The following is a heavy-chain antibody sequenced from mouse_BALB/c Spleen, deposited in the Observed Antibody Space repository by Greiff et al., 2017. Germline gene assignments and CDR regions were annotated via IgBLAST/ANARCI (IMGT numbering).Heavy chain of an antibody. D-gene: IGHD2-3*01. Sequence: VQRVESGPGLVQPSQSLSITCTVSGFSLTSYGVHWVRQSPGKGLEWLGVIWSGGSTDYNAAFISRLSISKDNSKSQVFFKMNSLQADDTAIYYCARKGYYDWYFDVWGAGTTVTVSS. CDR3: ARKGYYDWYFDV. CDR2: IWSGGST. CDR1: GFSLTSYG. J-gene: IGHJ1*01. V-gene: IGHV2-4-1*01.